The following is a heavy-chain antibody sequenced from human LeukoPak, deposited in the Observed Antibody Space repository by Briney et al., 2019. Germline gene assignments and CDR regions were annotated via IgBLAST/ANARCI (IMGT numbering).Heavy chain of an antibody. J-gene: IGHJ5*02. Sequence: ASVTVSFKAYGYTXINHGISWVRQAPGQGLEWMGCISGSSSNTNYAQRLQGRVTMTTDTSTTTAYMELRSLRSDDTAVYYCARGGGVDTAMVSRNNWFDPWGQGTLVTVSS. CDR2: ISGSSSNT. V-gene: IGHV1-18*01. CDR3: ARGGGVDTAMVSRNNWFDP. CDR1: GYTXINHG. D-gene: IGHD5-18*01.